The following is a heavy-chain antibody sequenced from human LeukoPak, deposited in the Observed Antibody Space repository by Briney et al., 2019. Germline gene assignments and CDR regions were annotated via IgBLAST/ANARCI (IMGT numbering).Heavy chain of an antibody. CDR3: ARDGIAVATLDY. CDR1: GFTFDDYG. V-gene: IGHV3-20*04. J-gene: IGHJ4*02. Sequence: GGSLRLSCAAPGFTFDDYGMSWVRQAPGKGLEWVSGINWNGGSTGYADSVKGRFTISRDNAKNSLYLQMNSLRAEDTAVYYCARDGIAVATLDYWGQGTLVTVSS. CDR2: INWNGGST. D-gene: IGHD6-19*01.